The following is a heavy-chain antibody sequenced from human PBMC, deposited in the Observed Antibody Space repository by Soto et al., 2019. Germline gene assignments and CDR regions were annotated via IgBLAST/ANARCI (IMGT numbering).Heavy chain of an antibody. CDR1: GYAFTTYD. D-gene: IGHD6-13*01. CDR2: MNPNSGNT. CDR3: ARSSSWYPMDV. J-gene: IGHJ6*03. V-gene: IGHV1-8*01. Sequence: ASVKVSCTDSGYAFTTYDINWVRQATGQGLEWMGWMNPNSGNTGYAQKFQGRVTMTRDTSKTTAYMELSSLRSEDTAVYYCARSSSWYPMDVWGKGTTVTVSS.